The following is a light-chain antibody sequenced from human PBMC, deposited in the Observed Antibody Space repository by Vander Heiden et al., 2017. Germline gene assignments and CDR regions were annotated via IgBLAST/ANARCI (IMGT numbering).Light chain of an antibody. Sequence: NFMLPQPQSVSESPGKTVTISCTPSSGSIASNYVQWYQQRPGSSPTTVIYEDNQRPSGVPDRFSGSIDSSSNSASLTISGLKTEDEADYYCQSYDSSNYVFGTGTKVTVL. V-gene: IGLV6-57*01. J-gene: IGLJ1*01. CDR2: EDN. CDR3: QSYDSSNYV. CDR1: SGSIASNY.